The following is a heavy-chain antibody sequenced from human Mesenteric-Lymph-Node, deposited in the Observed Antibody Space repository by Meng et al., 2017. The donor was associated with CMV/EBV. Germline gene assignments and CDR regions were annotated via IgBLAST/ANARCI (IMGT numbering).Heavy chain of an antibody. V-gene: IGHV1-46*01. CDR2: INPSGGST. CDR3: ARDGGYCSGGSCYSGYYGMDV. J-gene: IGHJ6*02. Sequence: ASVKVSCKASANTFTTYGFTWVRQAPGQGLEWMGIINPSGGSTGYAQKFQGRVTMTRDTSTSTVYMELSSLRSEDTAVYYCARDGGYCSGGSCYSGYYGMDVWGQGTTVTVSS. CDR1: ANTFTTYG. D-gene: IGHD2-15*01.